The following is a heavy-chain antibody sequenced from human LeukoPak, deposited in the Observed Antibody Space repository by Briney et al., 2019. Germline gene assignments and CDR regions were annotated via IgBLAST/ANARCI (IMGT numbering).Heavy chain of an antibody. Sequence: SVKVSCKASGGTFSSYAISWVRQAPGQGLEWMGRIIPIFGTANYAQKFQGRVTITTDESTSTAYMELSSLRCEDTAVYYCARTIRNYYDSSGYGTYYFDYWGQGTLVTVSS. J-gene: IGHJ4*02. D-gene: IGHD3-22*01. CDR1: GGTFSSYA. V-gene: IGHV1-69*05. CDR3: ARTIRNYYDSSGYGTYYFDY. CDR2: IIPIFGTA.